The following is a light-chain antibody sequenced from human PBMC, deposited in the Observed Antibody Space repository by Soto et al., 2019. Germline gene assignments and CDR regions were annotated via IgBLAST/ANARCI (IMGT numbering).Light chain of an antibody. V-gene: IGKV3-20*01. CDR3: QPCGSSPS. J-gene: IGKJ1*01. CDR1: QSVSSSY. CDR2: DTS. Sequence: EIVLTESPGTLSLPPGERATLSCRASQSVSSSYLAWYQQKPRQSPRLLIYDTSSTATGNPDRCSGSESGTDFTLGSSRLEHEDLEVYYCQPCGSSPSFGQGTKVEL.